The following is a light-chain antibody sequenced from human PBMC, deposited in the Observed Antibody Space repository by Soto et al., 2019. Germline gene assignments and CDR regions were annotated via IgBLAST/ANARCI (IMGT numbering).Light chain of an antibody. CDR2: AAS. J-gene: IGKJ3*01. V-gene: IGKV1-8*01. Sequence: AIRMTQSPSSFSASTGDRVTITCRASQGISSYLAWYQQKPGKAPKLLIYAASTLQSGVPSRFSGSGSGTDFTLTISCLQSEDFATYYCQQYYSYPFTLGPGTKVDTK. CDR1: QGISSY. CDR3: QQYYSYPFT.